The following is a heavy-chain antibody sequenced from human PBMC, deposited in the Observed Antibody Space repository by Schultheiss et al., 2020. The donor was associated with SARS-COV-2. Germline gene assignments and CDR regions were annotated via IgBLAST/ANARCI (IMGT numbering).Heavy chain of an antibody. D-gene: IGHD1-1*01. J-gene: IGHJ6*02. CDR2: IYSCGST. CDR3: ATQIQLDLYYNYYGMDV. CDR1: GLTVSSNY. Sequence: GGSLRLSCAASGLTVSSNYMSWVRQAPGKGLEWVSVIYSCGSTYYADSVKGRFTISRDNSKNTLYLQMNSLRAEDTAVYYCATQIQLDLYYNYYGMDVWGQGTTVTVSS. V-gene: IGHV3-66*01.